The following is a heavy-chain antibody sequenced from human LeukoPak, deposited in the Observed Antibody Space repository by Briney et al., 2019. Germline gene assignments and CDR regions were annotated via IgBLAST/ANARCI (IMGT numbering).Heavy chain of an antibody. J-gene: IGHJ4*02. CDR3: ARGLQRGYSFGHYFDF. CDR2: IIPILGIA. V-gene: IGHV1-69*04. CDR1: GGTFSSYA. D-gene: IGHD5-18*01. Sequence: SVKVSCKASGGTFSSYAISWVRQAPGQGLEWMGRIIPILGIANYAQKFQGRVTITADKSTSTAYMELSSLRSEDTAVYYCARGLQRGYSFGHYFDFWGQGTLVTVSS.